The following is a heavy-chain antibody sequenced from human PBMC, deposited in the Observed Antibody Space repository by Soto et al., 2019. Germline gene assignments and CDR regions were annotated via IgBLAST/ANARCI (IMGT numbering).Heavy chain of an antibody. J-gene: IGHJ4*02. V-gene: IGHV3-33*01. CDR3: ARDLYYDRSGYWSLDY. D-gene: IGHD3-22*01. CDR2: IWYDGSNK. CDR1: GFTFGAYG. Sequence: GGSLRLSCAASGFTFGAYGMHWVRQAPGKGLEWVSIIWYDGSNKYYADSVKGRFTISRDNSNNILYLQMSSLRSEDTAVYHCARDLYYDRSGYWSLDYWGQGT.